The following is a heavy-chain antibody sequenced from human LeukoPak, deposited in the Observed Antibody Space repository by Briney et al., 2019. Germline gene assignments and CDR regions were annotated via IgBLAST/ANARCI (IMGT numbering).Heavy chain of an antibody. CDR1: GYSISSGYY. CDR3: ARDTSEEYQLLYNWFDP. CDR2: IYHSGST. J-gene: IGHJ5*02. Sequence: SETLSLTCTVSGYSISSGYYWGWIRPPPGKGLEWIGRIYHSGSTYYTPSLKSRVTISVDTSKNQFSLKLSSVTAADTAVYYCARDTSEEYQLLYNWFDPWGQGTLVTVSS. V-gene: IGHV4-38-2*02. D-gene: IGHD2-2*02.